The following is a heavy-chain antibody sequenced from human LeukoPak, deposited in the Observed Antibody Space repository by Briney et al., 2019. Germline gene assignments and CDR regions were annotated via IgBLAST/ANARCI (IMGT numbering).Heavy chain of an antibody. CDR3: AKEVGEYCSSTSCYTGNNWFDP. J-gene: IGHJ5*02. D-gene: IGHD2-2*02. CDR1: GFSFSHYG. V-gene: IGHV3-30*02. CDR2: IRYDGSNK. Sequence: GESLRLSCAASGFSFSHYGMHWVRQAPGKGLEWVAFIRYDGSNKYYADSVKGRFTISRDNSKNTLYLQMNSLRAEDTAVYYCAKEVGEYCSSTSCYTGNNWFDPWGQGTLVTVSS.